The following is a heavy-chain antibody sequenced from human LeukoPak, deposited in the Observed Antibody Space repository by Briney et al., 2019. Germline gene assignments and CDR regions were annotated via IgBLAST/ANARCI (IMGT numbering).Heavy chain of an antibody. CDR3: TTERNWELLRPYGLDI. CDR2: IRNKIEGETR. J-gene: IGHJ6*02. D-gene: IGHD1-26*01. V-gene: IGHV3-15*01. CDR1: GFNFKYVW. Sequence: PGGSLRLSCAASGFNFKYVWMNWVRQVPGKGLEWVGRIRNKIEGETRDYPAPVKGRFIISRDDSKTTLYLQMNGLKTEDSAVYYCTTERNWELLRPYGLDIWGQGTTVIVSS.